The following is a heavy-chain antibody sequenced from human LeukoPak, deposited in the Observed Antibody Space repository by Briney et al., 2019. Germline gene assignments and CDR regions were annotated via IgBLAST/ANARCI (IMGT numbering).Heavy chain of an antibody. CDR1: GFTLSTYW. CDR2: IMQDGSVQ. CDR3: ARDYTATDGMDV. D-gene: IGHD2-21*02. J-gene: IGHJ6*02. Sequence: GGSLRLSCVASGFTLSTYWMNWVRQAPGKGLEWVANIMQDGSVQHYVDSVKGRFTISRDNAKNSLYLQMNSLRAEDTALYYCARDYTATDGMDVWGQGTTVTVS. V-gene: IGHV3-7*01.